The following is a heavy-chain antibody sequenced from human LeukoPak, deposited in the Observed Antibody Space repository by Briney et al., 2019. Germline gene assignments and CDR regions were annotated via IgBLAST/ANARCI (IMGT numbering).Heavy chain of an antibody. D-gene: IGHD1-26*01. Sequence: PSETLSLTCTVSGGSISTYYWSWIRQSPGKGLEWIGSIYYSGSTNYNPSLKSRVTISVDTSKNQFSLKLSSLTAADTAVYYCARYWEDNIRSFDYWGQGTLVTVSS. CDR2: IYYSGST. V-gene: IGHV4-59*01. CDR1: GGSISTYY. J-gene: IGHJ4*02. CDR3: ARYWEDNIRSFDY.